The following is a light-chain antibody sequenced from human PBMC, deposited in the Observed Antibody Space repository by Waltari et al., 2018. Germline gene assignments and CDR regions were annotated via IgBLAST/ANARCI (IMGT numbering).Light chain of an antibody. Sequence: EIVLTQSPATLSLSPGERATLSCRASQSVGDYLAWHQQKPGQAPRLLIYDASNRATGMPARFSGSGSGTDFTLTISSLEPEDFAVYYCQQRSNWPRYTFGQGTKLEIK. CDR2: DAS. CDR3: QQRSNWPRYT. J-gene: IGKJ2*01. V-gene: IGKV3-11*01. CDR1: QSVGDY.